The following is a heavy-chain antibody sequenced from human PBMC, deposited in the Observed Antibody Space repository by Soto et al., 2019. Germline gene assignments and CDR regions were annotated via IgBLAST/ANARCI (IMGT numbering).Heavy chain of an antibody. CDR3: AREFWSGSYTSNYGMDV. J-gene: IGHJ6*02. D-gene: IGHD3-3*01. V-gene: IGHV3-11*06. Sequence: SLKISFAASGFTFSDYYMSWIRQAPGKGLEWVSYISSTSLYTNHADSVKGRFTISRDNAKHSLYLQMNSLRAEDTAVYYCAREFWSGSYTSNYGMDVWGQGTTVTVSS. CDR1: GFTFSDYY. CDR2: ISSTSLYT.